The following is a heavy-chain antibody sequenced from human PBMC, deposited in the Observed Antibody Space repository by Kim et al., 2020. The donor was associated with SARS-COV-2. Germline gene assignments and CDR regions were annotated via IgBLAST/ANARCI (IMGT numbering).Heavy chain of an antibody. V-gene: IGHV3-43D*03. D-gene: IGHD5-12*01. CDR3: AKATGGMATSYFDY. Sequence: ADSVKGRFTISRDNSKNSLYLQMNSLRAEDTALYYCAKATGGMATSYFDYWGQGTLVTVSS. J-gene: IGHJ4*02.